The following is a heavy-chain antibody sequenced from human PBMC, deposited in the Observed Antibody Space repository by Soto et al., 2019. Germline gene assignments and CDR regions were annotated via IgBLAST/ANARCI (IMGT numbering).Heavy chain of an antibody. J-gene: IGHJ6*02. CDR2: ISAYNGNT. D-gene: IGHD2-2*02. CDR3: AREGRSSTSCYSPYDYYGMDV. V-gene: IGHV1-18*01. CDR1: GYTFTSYG. Sequence: ASVKVSCKASGYTFTSYGISWVRQAPGQGLEWMGWISAYNGNTNYAQKLQGRVTMTTDTSTSTAYMELRSLRSDDTAVYYCAREGRSSTSCYSPYDYYGMDVWGQGTTVTVSS.